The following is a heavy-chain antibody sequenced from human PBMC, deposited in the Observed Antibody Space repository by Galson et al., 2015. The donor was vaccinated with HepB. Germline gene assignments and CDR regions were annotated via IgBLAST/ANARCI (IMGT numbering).Heavy chain of an antibody. CDR2: IYYSGST. CDR1: GGSISSGGYY. D-gene: IGHD2-15*01. Sequence: TLSLTCTVSGGSISSGGYYWSWIRQHPGKGLEWIGYIYYSGSTYYNPSLKSRVTISVDTSKNQFSLKLSSVTAADTAVYYCATKEGRGWRDDAFDIWGQGTMVTVSS. J-gene: IGHJ3*02. V-gene: IGHV4-31*03. CDR3: ATKEGRGWRDDAFDI.